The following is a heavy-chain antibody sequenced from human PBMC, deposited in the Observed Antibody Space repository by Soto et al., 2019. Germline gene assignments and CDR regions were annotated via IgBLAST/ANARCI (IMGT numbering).Heavy chain of an antibody. Sequence: PGGSLRLSCAASGFTFSSYSMNWVRQAPGKGLEWVSSISSSSSYIYYADSVKVRFTISRDNAKNSLYLQMNSRRAEDTAVSYYAGWRFLEWTPNLVDNWGQGTLFTVAS. CDR3: AGWRFLEWTPNLVDN. CDR1: GFTFSSYS. V-gene: IGHV3-21*01. CDR2: ISSSSSYI. D-gene: IGHD3-3*01. J-gene: IGHJ4*02.